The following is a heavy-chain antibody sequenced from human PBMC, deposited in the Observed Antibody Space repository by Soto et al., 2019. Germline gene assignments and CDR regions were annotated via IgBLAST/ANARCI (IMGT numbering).Heavy chain of an antibody. J-gene: IGHJ6*03. D-gene: IGHD2-2*01. CDR1: GFTFSDYY. Sequence: QVQLVESGGGLVKPGGSLRLSCAASGFTFSDYYMTWIRQAPGKGLEWLSYISSSGSTKYYADSVKGRFTISRDNAKNSLSLQMNSLRAEDTAVYYCARHGRGGTSSYMDVWGKGTTVTVSS. V-gene: IGHV3-11*01. CDR2: ISSSGSTK. CDR3: ARHGRGGTSSYMDV.